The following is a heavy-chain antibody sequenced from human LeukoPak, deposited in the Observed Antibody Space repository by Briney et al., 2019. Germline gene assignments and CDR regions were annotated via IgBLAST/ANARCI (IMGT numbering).Heavy chain of an antibody. V-gene: IGHV3-7*01. D-gene: IGHD6-13*01. Sequence: GGSLRLPCAASGFIFSRYWMTWVRQAPGKGLEWVANIDQSGNEKFYVDSVKGRFTISRDNSKNSLYLQLNSLRVEDTAVYYCARDQGAAGDFWGQGTPVTVSS. CDR1: GFIFSRYW. CDR2: IDQSGNEK. J-gene: IGHJ4*02. CDR3: ARDQGAAGDF.